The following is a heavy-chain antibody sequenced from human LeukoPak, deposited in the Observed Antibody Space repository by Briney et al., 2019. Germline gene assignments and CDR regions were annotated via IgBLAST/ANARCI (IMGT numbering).Heavy chain of an antibody. CDR3: ARSKGLNYESSGYFDY. J-gene: IGHJ4*02. CDR2: IYYSGST. V-gene: IGHV4-59*01. Sequence: SETLSLTCTVSGGSIGTYYWSWIRRLPGKGLDWIGYIYYSGSTNYNPSLNSRVTISVDTSKNQFTLKLTSVTAADTAVYYCARSKGLNYESSGYFDYWGQGTLVTVSS. D-gene: IGHD3-22*01. CDR1: GGSIGTYY.